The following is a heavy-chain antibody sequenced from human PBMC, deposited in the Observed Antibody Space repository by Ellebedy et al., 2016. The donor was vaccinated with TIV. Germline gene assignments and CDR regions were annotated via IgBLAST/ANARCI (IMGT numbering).Heavy chain of an antibody. CDR1: GYTFTANY. CDR2: VNPDSGST. Sequence: ASVKVSCKASGYTFTANYMHWVRHAPGHGLEWMGWVNPDSGSTNLAQRFQGRVTMTRDTSVNTAYMELSRLESGDTATYYCAQVRRGSSGMDVWGQGTTVTVS. J-gene: IGHJ6*02. CDR3: AQVRRGSSGMDV. V-gene: IGHV1-2*02. D-gene: IGHD6-19*01.